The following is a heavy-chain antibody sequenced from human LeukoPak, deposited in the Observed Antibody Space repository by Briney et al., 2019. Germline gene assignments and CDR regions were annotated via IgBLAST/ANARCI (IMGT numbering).Heavy chain of an antibody. Sequence: HPGGSLRLSCAASGFTFSSNVMSWVRQAPGKGLEWVSVISGSGGSTYYADSVKGRLTISRDNSKNTLYLQMNNLRAEDTAVYYCAKSQDSGRLFHFDYWGQGTLVTVSS. J-gene: IGHJ4*02. CDR2: ISGSGGST. D-gene: IGHD1-26*01. CDR1: GFTFSSNV. CDR3: AKSQDSGRLFHFDY. V-gene: IGHV3-23*01.